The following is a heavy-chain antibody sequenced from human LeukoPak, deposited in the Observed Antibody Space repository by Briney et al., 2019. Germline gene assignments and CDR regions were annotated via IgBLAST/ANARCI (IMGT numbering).Heavy chain of an antibody. D-gene: IGHD3-22*01. J-gene: IGHJ5*02. CDR3: ARPYYYDSRIDL. Sequence: PSQTLSLTCTVSGGSISSGGYYWSWIRQPPGKGLEWIGYMYYSGSTYYNPSLKSRATISVDTSKNQFSLKLSSVTAADTAVYYCARPYYYDSRIDLWGQGTLVTVSS. CDR2: MYYSGST. V-gene: IGHV4-30-4*01. CDR1: GGSISSGGYY.